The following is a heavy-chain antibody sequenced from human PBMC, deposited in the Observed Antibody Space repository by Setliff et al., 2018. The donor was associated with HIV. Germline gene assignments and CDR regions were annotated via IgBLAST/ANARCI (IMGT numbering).Heavy chain of an antibody. CDR2: ISAYNGNT. CDR3: ARGGGYFLKLFPPSYYMDL. CDR1: GYTFTSYG. Sequence: ASVKVSCKASGYTFTSYGISWVRQAPGQGLEWMGWISAYNGNTNYAQKFQGRVTMTTDTSTDTAYMELRGLKSADTAVYYCARGGGYFLKLFPPSYYMDLWGAGTLVTVSS. J-gene: IGHJ6*03. D-gene: IGHD3-10*01. V-gene: IGHV1-18*01.